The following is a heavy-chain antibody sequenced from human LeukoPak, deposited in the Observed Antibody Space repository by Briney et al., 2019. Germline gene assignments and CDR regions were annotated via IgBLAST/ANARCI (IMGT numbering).Heavy chain of an antibody. Sequence: GGSPRLSCAASGFTFSSYAMHWVRQAPGKGLEWVAFISYDGSYKYYADSLRGRFTISRDNSKNTLYLQMNSLRPEDTAVYYCARRETSGWYVDYWGQGTLVTVSS. D-gene: IGHD6-19*01. CDR2: ISYDGSYK. V-gene: IGHV3-30*04. CDR1: GFTFSSYA. J-gene: IGHJ4*02. CDR3: ARRETSGWYVDY.